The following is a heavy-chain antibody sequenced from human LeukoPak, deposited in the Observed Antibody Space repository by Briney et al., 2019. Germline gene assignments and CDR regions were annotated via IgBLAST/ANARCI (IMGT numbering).Heavy chain of an antibody. Sequence: PGGSLRLSCAASGFTFSSYSMNWVRQAPGKGLEWVSSISSSSSYIYYADSVKGRFTISRDNAKNSLYLQMNSLRAEDTAVYYCARVRSMSGAIDYWGQGTLVTVSS. CDR1: GFTFSSYS. CDR3: ARVRSMSGAIDY. D-gene: IGHD1-26*01. J-gene: IGHJ4*02. V-gene: IGHV3-21*01. CDR2: ISSSSSYI.